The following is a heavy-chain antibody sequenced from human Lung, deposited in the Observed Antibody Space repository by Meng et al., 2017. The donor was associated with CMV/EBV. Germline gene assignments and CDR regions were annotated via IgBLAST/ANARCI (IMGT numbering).Heavy chain of an antibody. V-gene: IGHV4-59*01. CDR2: IYYSGST. CDR1: GGSISSYY. D-gene: IGHD5-12*01. CDR3: AREREDIVATGYFDY. J-gene: IGHJ4*02. Sequence: SETLSLXCTVPGGSISSYYWSWIRQLPGKGLEWIGYIYYSGSTNYNPSLKSRVTISVDTSKNQFSLKLSSVTAADTDVYYCAREREDIVATGYFDYWGQGTXVTVSS.